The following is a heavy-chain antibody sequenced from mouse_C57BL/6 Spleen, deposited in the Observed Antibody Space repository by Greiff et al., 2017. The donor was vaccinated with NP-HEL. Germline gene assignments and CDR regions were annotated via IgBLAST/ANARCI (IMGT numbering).Heavy chain of an antibody. CDR1: GFNIKDDY. CDR2: IDPENGDT. J-gene: IGHJ3*01. Sequence: EVKLVESGAELVRPGASVKLSCTASGFNIKDDYMHWVKQRPEQGLEWIGWIDPENGDTEYASKFQGKATITADTSSNTAYLQLSSLTSEDTAVYYCTTPGGFAYWGQGTLVTVSA. V-gene: IGHV14-4*01. CDR3: TTPGGFAY.